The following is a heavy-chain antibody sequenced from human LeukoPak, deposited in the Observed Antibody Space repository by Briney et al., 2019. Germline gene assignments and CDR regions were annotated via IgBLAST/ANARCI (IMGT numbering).Heavy chain of an antibody. CDR1: GGSFSGYY. V-gene: IGHV4-34*01. D-gene: IGHD2-2*01. CDR2: INHSGST. CDR3: ARGPDIVVVPAAAHFDY. J-gene: IGHJ4*02. Sequence: SETLPLTCAVYGGSFSGYYWSWIRQPPGKGLEWIGEINHSGSTNYNPSLKSRVTISVDTSKNQFSLKLSSVTAADTAVYCCARGPDIVVVPAAAHFDYWGQGTLVTVSS.